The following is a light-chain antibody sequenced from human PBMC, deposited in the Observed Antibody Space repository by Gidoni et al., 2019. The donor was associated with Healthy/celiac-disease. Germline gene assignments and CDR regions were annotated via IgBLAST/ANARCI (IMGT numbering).Light chain of an antibody. CDR1: QSISSY. CDR3: QQSYSTPLFT. Sequence: DIQMTQSPSSLSASVGDRVTITCRASQSISSYLNWYQQKPGKAPKLLIYAASSLQSGVPSRFSGSGSGTEFTLTISSLQPEDVATYYCQQSYSTPLFTFGPGTKVDIK. V-gene: IGKV1-39*01. J-gene: IGKJ3*01. CDR2: AAS.